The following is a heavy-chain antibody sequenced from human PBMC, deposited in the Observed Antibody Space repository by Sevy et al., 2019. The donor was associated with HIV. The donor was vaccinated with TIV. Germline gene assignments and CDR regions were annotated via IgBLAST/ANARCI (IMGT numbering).Heavy chain of an antibody. CDR2: ISSSSSTI. Sequence: GGSLRLSCAASGFTFSSYSMNWVRQAPGKGLEWVSYISSSSSTIYYADSVKGRFTISRDNAKNSLYLQMNSLRDEDTAVYYCARGELERRAYYYYGMDVWGQGTTVTVSS. J-gene: IGHJ6*02. D-gene: IGHD1-1*01. V-gene: IGHV3-48*02. CDR1: GFTFSSYS. CDR3: ARGELERRAYYYYGMDV.